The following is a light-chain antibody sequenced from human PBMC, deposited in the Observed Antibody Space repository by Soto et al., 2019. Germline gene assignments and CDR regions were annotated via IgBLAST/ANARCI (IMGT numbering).Light chain of an antibody. CDR2: GTS. Sequence: EIVLTQSPGTLSLSPGERATLSCRASQSVSSGYLAWYQQKPGQAPRLLIYGTSSRATGIPDRFSGGGSGTDFTLSISRLEPEDFAVYYCQQSGSSPRALTFGGGTKVEIK. CDR3: QQSGSSPRALT. V-gene: IGKV3-20*01. J-gene: IGKJ4*01. CDR1: QSVSSGY.